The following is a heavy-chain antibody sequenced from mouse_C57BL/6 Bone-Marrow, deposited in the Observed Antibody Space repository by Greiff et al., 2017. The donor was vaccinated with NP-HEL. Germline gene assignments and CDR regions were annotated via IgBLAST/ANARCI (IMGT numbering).Heavy chain of an antibody. D-gene: IGHD2-3*01. V-gene: IGHV3-8*01. CDR2: ISYSGST. Sequence: EVQLQESGPGLAKPSQSLSLTCSVTGYSITSDYWNWIRKFPGNKLEYMGYISYSGSTYYNPSLISRISINGDTSKNQYYRQLNSVTTEDTATYYCARFIYDAYYAMDYWGQGTSVTVSS. CDR3: ARFIYDAYYAMDY. J-gene: IGHJ4*01. CDR1: GYSITSDY.